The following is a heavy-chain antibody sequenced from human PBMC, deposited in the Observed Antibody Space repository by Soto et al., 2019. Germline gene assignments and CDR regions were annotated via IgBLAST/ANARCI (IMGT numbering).Heavy chain of an antibody. D-gene: IGHD1-1*01. CDR1: GGSFDSSSYY. CDR3: ATVPMVGTTPYYFDY. Sequence: SETLSLTCTVSGGSFDSSSYYWGWVRQPPGKGLEWIAYIYYSGSTYYNPSLKSRVTISVDTSRNQFSLRLSSVTAADTAVYYCATVPMVGTTPYYFDYWGQGTLVTVSS. J-gene: IGHJ4*02. CDR2: IYYSGST. V-gene: IGHV4-39*01.